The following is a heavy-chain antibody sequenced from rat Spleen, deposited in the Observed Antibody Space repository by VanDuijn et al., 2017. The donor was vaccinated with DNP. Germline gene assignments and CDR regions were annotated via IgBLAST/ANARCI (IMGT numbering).Heavy chain of an antibody. J-gene: IGHJ3*01. CDR3: AKVRTTGIPGFAY. CDR1: GFTFSSYW. Sequence: EVQFVESGGGLVQPGRSLKLSCVASGFTFSSYWMYWIRQAPGKGLEWVASINPDGGTTYYPDSVKGRFTISRDNAENTVYLQMNSLRSEDTATYYCAKVRTTGIPGFAYWGQGTLVTVSS. CDR2: INPDGGTT. D-gene: IGHD1-9*01. V-gene: IGHV5-58*01.